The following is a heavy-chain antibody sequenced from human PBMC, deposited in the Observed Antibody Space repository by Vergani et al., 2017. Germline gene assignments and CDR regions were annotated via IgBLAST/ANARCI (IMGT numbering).Heavy chain of an antibody. CDR1: GFTFSSYA. Sequence: QVQLVESGGGVVQPGRSLRLSCAASGFTFSSYAMHWVRQAPGKGLEWVAVISYDGSNKYYADSVKGRFTISRDNSKNTLYLQMNSLRAEDTAVYYCARFLAVGKSPDDYWGQGTLVTVSS. D-gene: IGHD6-19*01. CDR3: ARFLAVGKSPDDY. J-gene: IGHJ4*02. V-gene: IGHV3-30*01. CDR2: ISYDGSNK.